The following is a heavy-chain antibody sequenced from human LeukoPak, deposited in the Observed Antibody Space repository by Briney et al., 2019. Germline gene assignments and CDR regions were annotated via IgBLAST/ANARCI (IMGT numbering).Heavy chain of an antibody. CDR1: GGSISSSSYY. CDR3: AKTWDYYGSGSYPYYYGMDV. D-gene: IGHD3-10*01. CDR2: IYYSGST. Sequence: SETLSLTCTVSGGSISSSSYYWGWIRQPPGKGLEWIGSIYYSGSTYYNPSLKSRVTISVDTSKNQFSLKLSSVTAADTAVYYCAKTWDYYGSGSYPYYYGMDVWGQGTMVTASS. V-gene: IGHV4-39*01. J-gene: IGHJ6*02.